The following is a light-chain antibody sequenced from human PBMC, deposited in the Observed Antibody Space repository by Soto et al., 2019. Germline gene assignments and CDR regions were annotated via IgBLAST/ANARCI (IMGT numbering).Light chain of an antibody. J-gene: IGKJ1*01. CDR2: GTS. CDR1: QSVSSNY. CDR3: QQYNNWPST. V-gene: IGKV3-20*01. Sequence: EIGLTQSPGTLSFSPGERATLSCRASQSVSSNYLAWYQQKPGQAPRLLIYGTSSRATGIPDRFIGSGSGTDFTLTISRLEPEDFVVYYCQQYNNWPSTFCQGTKV.